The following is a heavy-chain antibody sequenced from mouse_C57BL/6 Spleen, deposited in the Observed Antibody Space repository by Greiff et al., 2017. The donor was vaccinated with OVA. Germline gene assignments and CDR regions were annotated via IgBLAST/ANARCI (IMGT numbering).Heavy chain of an antibody. J-gene: IGHJ1*03. V-gene: IGHV1-15*01. CDR1: GYTLTDYE. CDR3: TREGTTVGDFDV. D-gene: IGHD1-1*01. Sequence: QVQLKESGAELVRPGASVTLSCKASGYTLTDYEMHWVKQTPVHGLEWIGAIDPETGGTAYNQKFKGKAILTADKSSSTAYMELRSLTSEDSAVYYCTREGTTVGDFDVWGTGTTVTVSS. CDR2: IDPETGGT.